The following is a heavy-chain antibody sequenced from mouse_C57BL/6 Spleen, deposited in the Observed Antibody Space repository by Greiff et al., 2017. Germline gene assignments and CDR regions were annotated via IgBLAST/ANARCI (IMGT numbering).Heavy chain of an antibody. J-gene: IGHJ4*01. CDR2: IYWDDDK. V-gene: IGHV8-12*01. CDR1: GFSLSTSGMG. D-gene: IGHD2-4*01. Sequence: QVTLKVSGPGILQSSQTLSLTCSFSGFSLSTSGMGVSWLRQPSGKGLDWLAHIYWDDDKRYNQSLKSRLTISKDTSRNQVFLKITSVDTADTATSDCARRNYDGDYYALDYWGQGTSVTVSA. CDR3: ARRNYDGDYYALDY.